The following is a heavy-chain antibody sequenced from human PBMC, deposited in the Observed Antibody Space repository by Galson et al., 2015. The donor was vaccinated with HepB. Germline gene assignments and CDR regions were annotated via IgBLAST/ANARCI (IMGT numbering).Heavy chain of an antibody. CDR3: ARDPGYSSGNPNYYYGMDV. V-gene: IGHV3-23*01. CDR1: GFTFSSYA. CDR2: ISGSGGST. D-gene: IGHD6-25*01. J-gene: IGHJ6*02. Sequence: SLRLSCAASGFTFSSYAMSWVRQAPGKGLEWVSAISGSGGSTYYADSVKGRFTISRDNSKNTLYLQMNSLRAEDTAVYYCARDPGYSSGNPNYYYGMDVWGQGTTVTVSS.